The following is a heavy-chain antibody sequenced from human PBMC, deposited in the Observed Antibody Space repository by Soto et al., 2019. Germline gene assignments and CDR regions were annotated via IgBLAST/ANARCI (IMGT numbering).Heavy chain of an antibody. CDR2: ISSSSSTI. CDR3: ARDGCSSTSCYGYYYYYMDV. CDR1: GFTFSSYS. Sequence: EVQLVESGGGLVQPGGSLRLSCAASGFTFSSYSMNWVRLAPGKGLEWVSYISSSSSTIYYADSVKGRFTISRDNAKNSLYLQMNSLRAEDTAVYYCARDGCSSTSCYGYYYYYMDVWGKGTTVTVSS. V-gene: IGHV3-48*01. D-gene: IGHD2-2*01. J-gene: IGHJ6*03.